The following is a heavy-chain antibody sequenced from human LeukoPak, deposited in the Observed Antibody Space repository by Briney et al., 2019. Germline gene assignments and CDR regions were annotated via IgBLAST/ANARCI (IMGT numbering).Heavy chain of an antibody. V-gene: IGHV4-59*01. Sequence: SETLSLTCTVSGGSISSYYWSWIRQPPGKGLEWIGYIYYSGSTNYNPSLKSRVTISVDTSKNQFSLKLSSVTAADTAVYHCAGRIADNWFDPWGQGTLVTVSS. CDR3: AGRIADNWFDP. J-gene: IGHJ5*02. CDR2: IYYSGST. CDR1: GGSISSYY. D-gene: IGHD6-13*01.